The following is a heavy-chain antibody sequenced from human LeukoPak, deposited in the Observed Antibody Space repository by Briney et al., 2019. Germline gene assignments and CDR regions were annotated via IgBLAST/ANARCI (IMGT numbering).Heavy chain of an antibody. V-gene: IGHV1-18*01. J-gene: IGHJ4*02. CDR2: ISAYNGNT. Sequence: GASVKVSCKASGYTFTSYGISWVRQAPGQGLEWMGWISAYNGNTNYAQKLQGRVTMTTDTSTSTAYMELRSLRSDDTAVYYCAGSLRGVYGDYPPTSDYWGQGTLVTVSS. CDR3: AGSLRGVYGDYPPTSDY. D-gene: IGHD4-17*01. CDR1: GYTFTSYG.